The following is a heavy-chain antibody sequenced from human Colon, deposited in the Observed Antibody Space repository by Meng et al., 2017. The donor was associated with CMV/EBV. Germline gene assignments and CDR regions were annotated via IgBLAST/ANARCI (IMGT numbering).Heavy chain of an antibody. J-gene: IGHJ6*02. D-gene: IGHD3-3*01. CDR2: VSAYNGET. Sequence: ASVKVSCKGSTYTFTTYGIAWVRQAPGQGLEWMGWVSAYNGETKYEEELQDRVTMTTDTSTSTAYMELSSLRSDDTAVYYCASVRSSTMFGDYSYGLDAWGQGTLVTVSS. V-gene: IGHV1-18*01. CDR3: ASVRSSTMFGDYSYGLDA. CDR1: TYTFTTYG.